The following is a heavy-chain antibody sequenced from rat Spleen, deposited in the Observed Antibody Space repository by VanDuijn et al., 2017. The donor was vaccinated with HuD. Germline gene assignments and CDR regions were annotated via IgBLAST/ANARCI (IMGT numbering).Heavy chain of an antibody. V-gene: IGHV5-58*01. Sequence: EVQLVESGGGLVQPGRSLKLSCVASGFTFSSYWMYWIRQAPGKGLEWVSSISTDGGSTYYPDSVKGRFTASRDNAENTLYLQMNSLGSEDTATYFCVKDRVGGYVMDAWGQGTSVTVSS. CDR1: GFTFSSYW. CDR2: ISTDGGST. CDR3: VKDRVGGYVMDA. D-gene: IGHD1-11*01. J-gene: IGHJ4*01.